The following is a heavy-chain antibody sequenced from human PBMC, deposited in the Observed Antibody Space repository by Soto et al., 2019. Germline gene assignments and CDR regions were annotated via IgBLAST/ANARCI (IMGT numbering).Heavy chain of an antibody. J-gene: IGHJ4*02. Sequence: XSVKGSWKASVNTFTSYDINWVRQANRHGLEWMGWINPNSGNIGYAQKFQGRVTMTRDTAIRTAYMEVSRLRSDNTAVYYCARGRASGGYYLLDYWGQGTLVTVSS. CDR3: ARGRASGGYYLLDY. V-gene: IGHV1-8*01. CDR2: INPNSGNI. D-gene: IGHD3-10*01. CDR1: VNTFTSYD.